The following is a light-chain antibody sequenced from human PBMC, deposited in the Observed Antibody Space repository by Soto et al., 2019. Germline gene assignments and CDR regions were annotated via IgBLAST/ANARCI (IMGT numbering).Light chain of an antibody. J-gene: IGKJ5*01. CDR2: DAS. CDR3: QQYDKLPPT. Sequence: DIRMTRSASSLLASVGDSVTLTRQASQDISKYVNWYQQKPGTAPKLLSYDASNLETRVPSRCSRRGSGSDFTFTISSLTPKDIETYYCQQYDKLPPTFGQGTRLEIK. CDR1: QDISKY. V-gene: IGKV1-33*01.